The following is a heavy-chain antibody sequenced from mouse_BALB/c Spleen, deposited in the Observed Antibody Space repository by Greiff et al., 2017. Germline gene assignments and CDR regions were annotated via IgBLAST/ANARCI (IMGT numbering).Heavy chain of an antibody. J-gene: IGHJ1*01. V-gene: IGHV5-17*02. D-gene: IGHD3-3*01. Sequence: DVQLVESGGGLVQPGGSRKLSCAASGFTFSSFGMHWVRQAPEKGLEWVAYISSGSSTIYYADTVKGRFTISRDNPKNTLFLQMTSLRSEDTAMYYCARGGRSWYFDVWGAGTTVTVSA. CDR3: ARGGRSWYFDV. CDR2: ISSGSSTI. CDR1: GFTFSSFG.